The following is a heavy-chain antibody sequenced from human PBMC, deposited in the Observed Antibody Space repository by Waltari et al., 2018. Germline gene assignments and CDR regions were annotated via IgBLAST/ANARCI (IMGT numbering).Heavy chain of an antibody. D-gene: IGHD2-21*01. Sequence: QVQLVQSGAEVKKPGASVKVSCKASGYTFTSFYMHWVRQAPGQVLQWMGRIKPSGGTTIDAQNVQGRVTMTRYTSTSTVYMELSSLRSEDTAVYYCARDTGALWMDVWGQGTTVTVSS. CDR2: IKPSGGTT. J-gene: IGHJ6*02. CDR1: GYTFTSFY. CDR3: ARDTGALWMDV. V-gene: IGHV1-46*01.